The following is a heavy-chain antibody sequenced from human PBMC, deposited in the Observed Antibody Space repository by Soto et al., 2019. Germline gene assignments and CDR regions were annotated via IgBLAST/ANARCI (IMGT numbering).Heavy chain of an antibody. D-gene: IGHD2-2*01. J-gene: IGHJ6*03. CDR2: IVGSTK. CDR3: ARGRGYCSGSSCYLGYYYYMDV. V-gene: IGHV3-11*01. Sequence: QVQLVESGGGLVKPGGSLRLSCAASGFILSDSYMSWIRQAPGKGLEWVSYIVGSTKYYADSVKGRFTISRDNAKNSLDLQMNSLRAEDTAVYYCARGRGYCSGSSCYLGYYYYMDVWGKGTTVTFSS. CDR1: GFILSDSY.